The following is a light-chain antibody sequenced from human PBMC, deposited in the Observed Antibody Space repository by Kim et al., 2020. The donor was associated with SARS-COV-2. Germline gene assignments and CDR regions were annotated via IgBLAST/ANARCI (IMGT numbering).Light chain of an antibody. Sequence: GQKVTISCSGSSSNIGNNPVCWYQQLPGTAPKLLIYDNNKRPSGIPDRFSGSKSGTSATLGITGLQTGDEADYYCGTWDTSLSVVLFGGGTKVTVL. V-gene: IGLV1-51*01. J-gene: IGLJ2*01. CDR1: SSNIGNNP. CDR2: DNN. CDR3: GTWDTSLSVVL.